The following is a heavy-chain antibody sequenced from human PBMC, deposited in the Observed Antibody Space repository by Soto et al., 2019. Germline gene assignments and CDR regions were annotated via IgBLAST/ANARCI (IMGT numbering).Heavy chain of an antibody. J-gene: IGHJ4*02. Sequence: KTGGSLRLSCAASGFTFSNAWMSWVRQAPGKGLEWVGRIKSKTDGGTTDYAAPVKGRFTISRDDSKNTLYLQMNSLKTEDTAVYYCTTAPHVVVAGTVGYWGQGTLVTVSS. D-gene: IGHD6-19*01. CDR1: GFTFSNAW. CDR2: IKSKTDGGTT. CDR3: TTAPHVVVAGTVGY. V-gene: IGHV3-15*01.